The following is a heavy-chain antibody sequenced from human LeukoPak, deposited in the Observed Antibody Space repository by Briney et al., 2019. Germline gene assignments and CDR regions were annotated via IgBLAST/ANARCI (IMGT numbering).Heavy chain of an antibody. CDR1: GYTFTSYY. D-gene: IGHD5-24*01. CDR3: AIRDGHRDY. CDR2: INPSGGST. J-gene: IGHJ4*02. V-gene: IGHV1-46*01. Sequence: ASVKVSCKASGYTFTSYYMHWVRQAPGQGLEWMGIINPSGGSTSYAQKFQGRVTMTRDTSASTAYMDLSSLRSEDMAVYYCAIRDGHRDYWGQGTLVTVSS.